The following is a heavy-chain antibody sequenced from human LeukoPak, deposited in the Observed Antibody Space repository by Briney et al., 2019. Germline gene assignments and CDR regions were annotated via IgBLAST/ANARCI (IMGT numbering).Heavy chain of an antibody. CDR1: GGSIGSYY. J-gene: IGHJ4*02. V-gene: IGHV4-59*01. D-gene: IGHD2-2*01. Sequence: KPSETLSLTCTVSGGSIGSYYWSWIRQPPGKGLEWIGYIYYSGSTNYNPSLKSRVTISVDTSKNQSSLKLSSVTAADTAVYYCASTERCSTTCPLDYWGQGTLVTVSS. CDR3: ASTERCSTTCPLDY. CDR2: IYYSGST.